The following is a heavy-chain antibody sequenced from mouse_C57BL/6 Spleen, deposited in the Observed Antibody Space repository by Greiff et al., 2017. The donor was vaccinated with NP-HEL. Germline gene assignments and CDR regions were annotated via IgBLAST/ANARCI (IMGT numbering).Heavy chain of an antibody. J-gene: IGHJ4*01. Sequence: VQLQQSGAELARPGASVKLSCKASGYTFTSYGISWVKQRTGQGLEWIGEIYPRSGNTYYNEKFKGKATLTADKSSSTAYMELRSLTSEDSAVYFCARGGSYGSSFYYAMDYWGQGTSVTVSS. CDR3: ARGGSYGSSFYYAMDY. CDR2: IYPRSGNT. V-gene: IGHV1-81*01. D-gene: IGHD1-1*01. CDR1: GYTFTSYG.